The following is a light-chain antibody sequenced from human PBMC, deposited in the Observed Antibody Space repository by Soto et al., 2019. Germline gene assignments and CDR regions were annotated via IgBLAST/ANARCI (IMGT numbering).Light chain of an antibody. V-gene: IGKV1-39*01. Sequence: DIQMTQAPSSLSASVGDRVTITCRASQSITTSLSWYQQKPGKAPKVLIYGASNLQGGVPSRFSGSGSGTDSTLIISSLQPEDFAAYYCQQSYSTPFTFGPGTRVDVK. J-gene: IGKJ3*01. CDR3: QQSYSTPFT. CDR1: QSITTS. CDR2: GAS.